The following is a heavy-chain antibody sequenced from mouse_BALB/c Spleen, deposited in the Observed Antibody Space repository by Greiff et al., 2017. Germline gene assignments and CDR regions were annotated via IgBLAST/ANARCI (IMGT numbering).Heavy chain of an antibody. Sequence: EVHLVESGGGLVKPGGSLKLSCAASGFTFSSYTMSWVRQTPEKRLEWVATISSGGSYTYYPDSVKGRFTISRDNAKNTLYLQMSSLKSEDTAMYYCTRDSNSYYFDYWGQGTTLTGSS. CDR1: GFTFSSYT. J-gene: IGHJ2*01. CDR2: ISSGGSYT. CDR3: TRDSNSYYFDY. V-gene: IGHV5-6-4*01. D-gene: IGHD2-5*01.